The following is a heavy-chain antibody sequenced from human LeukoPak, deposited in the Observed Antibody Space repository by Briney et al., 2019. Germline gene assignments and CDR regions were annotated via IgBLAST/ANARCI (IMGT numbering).Heavy chain of an antibody. CDR3: ARAVNTHTCGYHY. CDR2: ISGSSTTI. D-gene: IGHD5-18*01. J-gene: IGHJ4*02. Sequence: PGASLRLSCAASGFTFSSYNMNWVRQAPGKGLEWVSYISGSSTTIYYADSVKGRFTVSRDNAKNSLYPQMNSLRDEDTAVYYCARAVNTHTCGYHYWGQGTLVTVSS. CDR1: GFTFSSYN. V-gene: IGHV3-48*02.